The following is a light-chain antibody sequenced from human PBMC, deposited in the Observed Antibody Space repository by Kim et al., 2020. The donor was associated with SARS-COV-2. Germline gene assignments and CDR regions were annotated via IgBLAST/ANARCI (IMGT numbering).Light chain of an antibody. CDR3: AAWDDTLNGPV. V-gene: IGLV1-36*01. Sequence: QSVLTQPPSVSEAPRQRVTISCSGSSSNTGNNAVTWYQHLPGKAPKLLIYEDDLRPSGVSDRFSGSKSGTSASLAISGLQSEDEADYYCAAWDDTLNGPVFGGGTQLTVL. CDR1: SSNTGNNA. J-gene: IGLJ3*02. CDR2: EDD.